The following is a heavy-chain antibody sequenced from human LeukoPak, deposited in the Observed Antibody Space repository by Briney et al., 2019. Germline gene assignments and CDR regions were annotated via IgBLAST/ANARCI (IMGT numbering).Heavy chain of an antibody. D-gene: IGHD3-10*01. CDR3: AREGGGSGSYYNGFFDY. CDR1: GYTFTSYY. Sequence: GASVKVSCKASGYTFTSYYMHWVRQAPGQGLEWMGIINPSGGSTSYAQKFQGRVTMTRDMSTSTDYMELSSLRSEDTAVYYCAREGGGSGSYYNGFFDYWGQGTLVTVSS. J-gene: IGHJ4*02. CDR2: INPSGGST. V-gene: IGHV1-46*01.